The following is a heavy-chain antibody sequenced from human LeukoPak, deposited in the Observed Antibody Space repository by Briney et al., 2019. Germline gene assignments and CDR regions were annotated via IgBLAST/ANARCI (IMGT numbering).Heavy chain of an antibody. Sequence: GGSLRLSCTASGFTFSGCGMHWVRQAPGNGLELVAFIQYDENNKYYPDSVKGRFTISRDNSKNTLYLQMNSLRNEDTAVYYCAKDRVVGGFVEIDYWGQGTLVTVSS. V-gene: IGHV3-30*02. D-gene: IGHD2-15*01. J-gene: IGHJ4*02. CDR2: IQYDENNK. CDR1: GFTFSGCG. CDR3: AKDRVVGGFVEIDY.